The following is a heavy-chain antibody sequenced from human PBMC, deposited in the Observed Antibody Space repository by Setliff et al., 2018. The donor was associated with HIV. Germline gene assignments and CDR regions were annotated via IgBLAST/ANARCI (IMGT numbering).Heavy chain of an antibody. CDR2: IIPIFGTA. D-gene: IGHD3-16*01. J-gene: IGHJ3*01. CDR3: ARDDGGYNYAEAFDV. CDR1: GGAFSSYA. V-gene: IGHV1-69*05. Sequence: SVKVSCKASGGAFSSYALSWVRQAPGQGLEWMGGIIPIFGTANYAQKFQGRVTMTTDESTSTAYMELRSLRSDDTAVYYCARDDGGYNYAEAFDVWGQGTMVTVSS.